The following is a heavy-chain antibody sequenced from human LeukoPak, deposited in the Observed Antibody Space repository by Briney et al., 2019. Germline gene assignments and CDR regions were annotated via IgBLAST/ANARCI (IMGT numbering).Heavy chain of an antibody. Sequence: ASVKVSCKASGYTFTSYDINWVRQATGQGLEWMGWMNPNSGNTGYAQKFQGRVTMTRNTSISTAYMELSSLRSEDTAVYYCARVGYYDSSGYRPGAFDIWGQGTMVTVSS. J-gene: IGHJ3*02. V-gene: IGHV1-8*01. CDR2: MNPNSGNT. D-gene: IGHD3-22*01. CDR3: ARVGYYDSSGYRPGAFDI. CDR1: GYTFTSYD.